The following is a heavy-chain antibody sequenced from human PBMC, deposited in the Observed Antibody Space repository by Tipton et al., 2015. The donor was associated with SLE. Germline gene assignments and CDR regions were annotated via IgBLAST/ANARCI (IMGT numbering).Heavy chain of an antibody. V-gene: IGHV4-4*02. CDR3: ARGSGYRIDP. CDR2: IYESGIT. Sequence: TLSLTCAVSGGSISNNWWSWVRQPPGKGLDWIGEIYESGITNYNPSLKSRVTISGDISKNQFSLKLSSLTAAETSVYYCARGSGYRIDPWGQGTLVTVSS. J-gene: IGHJ5*02. CDR1: GGSISNNW. D-gene: IGHD3-22*01.